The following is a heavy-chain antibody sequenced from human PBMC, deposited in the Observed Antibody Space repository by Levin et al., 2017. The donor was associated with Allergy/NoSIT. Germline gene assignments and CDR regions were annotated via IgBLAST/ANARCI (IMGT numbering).Heavy chain of an antibody. Sequence: PGESLKISCAASGFTFSRNAMTWVRQAPGKGPEWVSSTTGSGNTTFYADSVKGRFTISRDNSKNTLYLQMNRLRVEDTAVYYCAKDDYDDDAYLLGFNWGQGTQVTVTS. D-gene: IGHD3-16*01. J-gene: IGHJ4*02. CDR2: TTGSGNTT. V-gene: IGHV3-23*01. CDR3: AKDDYDDDAYLLGFN. CDR1: GFTFSRNA.